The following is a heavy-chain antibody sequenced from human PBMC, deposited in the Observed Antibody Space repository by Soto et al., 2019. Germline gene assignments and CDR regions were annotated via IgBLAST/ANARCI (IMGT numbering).Heavy chain of an antibody. J-gene: IGHJ5*02. CDR3: ARVPYCSGIYSWFDP. CDR1: GGSFSGYY. Sequence: SETLSLSCAVYGGSFSGYYWSWIRQPPGKGLEWIGEINHSGSTNYNPSLKSRVTISVDTSKNQLSMKLSCVTAADAAVYYCARVPYCSGIYSWFDPWGQGTRVTVSS. CDR2: INHSGST. V-gene: IGHV4-34*01. D-gene: IGHD3-10*01.